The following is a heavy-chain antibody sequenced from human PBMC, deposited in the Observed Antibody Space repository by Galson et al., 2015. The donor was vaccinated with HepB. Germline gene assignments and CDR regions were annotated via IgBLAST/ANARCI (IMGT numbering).Heavy chain of an antibody. V-gene: IGHV3-30-3*01. CDR3: ARGGTTVTTLNWYFDL. CDR2: MSYDGNNK. J-gene: IGHJ2*01. Sequence: LRLSCAASGFTFSTYAMHWVRQAPGKGLEWVAVMSYDGNNKYYADSVKGRFTISRDSSKNTLYLQMHSLGAEDTAVYYCARGGTTVTTLNWYFDLWGRGTLATVSS. D-gene: IGHD4-17*01. CDR1: GFTFSTYA.